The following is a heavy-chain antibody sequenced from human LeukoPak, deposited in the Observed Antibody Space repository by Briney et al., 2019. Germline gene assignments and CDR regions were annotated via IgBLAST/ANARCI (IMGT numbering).Heavy chain of an antibody. Sequence: ASVKVSCKASGGTFSSYVINWVRQAPGQGLEWMGGIIPIFGTANYAQKFQGRVTMTRNTSISTAYMELSSLRSEDTALYYCARGASDGGYSYGYPKYYFDYWGQGTLVTVSS. D-gene: IGHD5-18*01. CDR1: GGTFSSYV. J-gene: IGHJ4*02. CDR2: IIPIFGTA. V-gene: IGHV1-69*05. CDR3: ARGASDGGYSYGYPKYYFDY.